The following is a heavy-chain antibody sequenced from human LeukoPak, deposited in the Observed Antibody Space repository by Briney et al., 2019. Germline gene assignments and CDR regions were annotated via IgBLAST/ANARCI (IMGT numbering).Heavy chain of an antibody. CDR3: ARDRDYYDSSGYSPFDY. J-gene: IGHJ4*02. Sequence: PGGSLRLSCAASGFTFSSYAMHWVRQAPGKGLEWVAVISYDGSNKYYADSVKGRFTISRDNSKNTLYLQMNSLRAEDTAVYYCARDRDYYDSSGYSPFDYWGQGTLVTVSS. CDR1: GFTFSSYA. V-gene: IGHV3-30-3*01. CDR2: ISYDGSNK. D-gene: IGHD3-22*01.